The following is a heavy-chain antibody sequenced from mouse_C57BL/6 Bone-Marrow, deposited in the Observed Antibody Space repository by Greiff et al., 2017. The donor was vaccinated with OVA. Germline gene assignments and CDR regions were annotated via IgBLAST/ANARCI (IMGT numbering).Heavy chain of an antibody. J-gene: IGHJ2*01. D-gene: IGHD1-1*01. V-gene: IGHV1-74*01. CDR3: AIDPDYCCSHYFDY. Sequence: QVQLQQPGAELVKPGASVKVSCKASGYTFTSYWMHWVKQRPGQGLEWIGRIHPSDGDTNYNQKFKGKATLTVDKSSSTAYMQLSSLTSEDSAVYYCAIDPDYCCSHYFDYWGQGTTLTVSS. CDR2: IHPSDGDT. CDR1: GYTFTSYW.